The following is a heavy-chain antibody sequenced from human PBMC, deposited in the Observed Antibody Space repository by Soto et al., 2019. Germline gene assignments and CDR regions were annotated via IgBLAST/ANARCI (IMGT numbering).Heavy chain of an antibody. CDR3: ASRSHLDVLLWFGSGPYGMDV. V-gene: IGHV1-69*13. D-gene: IGHD3-10*01. Sequence: SVKVSCKASGGTFSSYAMSWVRQAPGEGLEWMGGIIPIFGTANYAQKFQGRVTITADESTSTAYMELSSLRSEDTAVYYCASRSHLDVLLWFGSGPYGMDVWGQGTTVTVSS. J-gene: IGHJ6*02. CDR1: GGTFSSYA. CDR2: IIPIFGTA.